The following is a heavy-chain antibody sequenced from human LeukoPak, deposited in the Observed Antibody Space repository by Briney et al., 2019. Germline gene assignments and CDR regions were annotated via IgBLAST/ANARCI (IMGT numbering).Heavy chain of an antibody. J-gene: IGHJ3*02. Sequence: GASVKVSCKASGGTFSSYAISWVRQAPGQGLEWMGGIIPIFGTANYAQKFQGRVTITADKSTSTAYMELSSLRSEDTAVYYCARAIEMATIAVVFDDAFDIWGQGTMVTVSS. V-gene: IGHV1-69*06. D-gene: IGHD5-24*01. CDR1: GGTFSSYA. CDR2: IIPIFGTA. CDR3: ARAIEMATIAVVFDDAFDI.